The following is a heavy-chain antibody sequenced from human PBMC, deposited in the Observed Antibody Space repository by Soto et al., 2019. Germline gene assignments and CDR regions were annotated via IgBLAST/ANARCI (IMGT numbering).Heavy chain of an antibody. Sequence: QVHLVQSGAEVKKPGASVKVSCKCSGYTFTSYGITWVRQAPGQGLEWMGWISAHNGNTDYAQKLQRRVTVTRNTTTSTAYMELRSLRSDDKAVYYCARGRYGDYWGQGALVTVSS. CDR2: ISAHNGNT. D-gene: IGHD1-1*01. CDR3: ARGRYGDY. V-gene: IGHV1-18*01. J-gene: IGHJ4*02. CDR1: GYTFTSYG.